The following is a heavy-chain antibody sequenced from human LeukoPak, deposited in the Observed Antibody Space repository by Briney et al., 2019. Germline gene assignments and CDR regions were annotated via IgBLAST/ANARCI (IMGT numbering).Heavy chain of an antibody. Sequence: GGSLRLSCAASGFTFDDYTMHWVRQAPGKGLEWVSLITWDGGSTFYADSVRSRFTISRDNSRNSLYLQMNSLRTEDTALYYCATERQKYFDYWGQGTLVTVSS. CDR2: ITWDGGST. V-gene: IGHV3-43*01. J-gene: IGHJ4*02. CDR3: ATERQKYFDY. CDR1: GFTFDDYT.